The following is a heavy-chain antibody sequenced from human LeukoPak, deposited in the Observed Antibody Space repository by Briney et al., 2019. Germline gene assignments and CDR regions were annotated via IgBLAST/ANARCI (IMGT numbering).Heavy chain of an antibody. J-gene: IGHJ6*02. D-gene: IGHD3-10*01. V-gene: IGHV3-74*01. CDR1: GFTFSRTW. CDR3: AKVIRGGYGMDV. Sequence: GGSLRLSCTVSGFTFSRTWMRWVRQAPGKGLVWVSHINGDGTSTNYADSVKGRFTISRDNAKNTLFLQMNSLRVEDTAVYFCAKVIRGGYGMDVWGQGTTVTVSS. CDR2: INGDGTST.